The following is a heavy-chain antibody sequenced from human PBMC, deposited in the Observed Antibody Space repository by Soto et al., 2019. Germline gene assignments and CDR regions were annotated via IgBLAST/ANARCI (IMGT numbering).Heavy chain of an antibody. CDR2: ISGSGETT. D-gene: IGHD3-9*01. V-gene: IGHV3-23*01. Sequence: EVQLLESGGGLVQPGGSLRLSCAASGFTFSNYAMSWVRQAPGKGLEWVSLISGSGETTNYADSVKGRFSISRDTSKSTLYLQMNTLRPEDTAIYYCTKQSLATRYSSSDNWGPGTLVTVSS. CDR3: TKQSLATRYSSSDN. J-gene: IGHJ4*02. CDR1: GFTFSNYA.